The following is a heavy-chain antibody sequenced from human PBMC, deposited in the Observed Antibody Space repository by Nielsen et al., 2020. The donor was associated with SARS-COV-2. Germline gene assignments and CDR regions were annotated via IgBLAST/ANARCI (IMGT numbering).Heavy chain of an antibody. V-gene: IGHV1-2*06. CDR2: INPNSGGT. CDR1: GYTFTGYY. D-gene: IGHD3-16*02. Sequence: ASVKVSCKASGYTFTGYYMHWVRQAPGQGLEWMGRINPNSGGTNYAQKFQGRVTMTRDTSISTAYMELSRLRSDDTAVYYCARGHYDYVWGSYRYTNWFGTWGQGTLVTVSS. J-gene: IGHJ5*02. CDR3: ARGHYDYVWGSYRYTNWFGT.